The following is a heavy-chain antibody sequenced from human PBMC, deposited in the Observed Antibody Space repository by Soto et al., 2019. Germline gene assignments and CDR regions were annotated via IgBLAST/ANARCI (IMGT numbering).Heavy chain of an antibody. CDR3: ARDPAGSIRPYYYGMDV. CDR2: ISSRNSFI. J-gene: IGHJ6*02. D-gene: IGHD2-2*01. Sequence: PGGSLRLSCAASGFTFNTYSMNWVRQAPGKGLEWVSFISSRNSFIYYADSVRGRFTISRDNAKNSVFLQMNSLRVEDTAVYYCARDPAGSIRPYYYGMDVWGQGTTVTVSS. CDR1: GFTFNTYS. V-gene: IGHV3-21*01.